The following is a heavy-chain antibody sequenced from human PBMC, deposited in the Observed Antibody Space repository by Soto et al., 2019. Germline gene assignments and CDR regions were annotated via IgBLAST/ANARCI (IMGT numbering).Heavy chain of an antibody. D-gene: IGHD3-9*01. Sequence: PGESLKISCKGSGYSFTSYWIGWVRQMPGKGLEWMGIIYPGDSDTRYSPSFQGQVTISADKSISTAYLQWSSLKASDTAMYYCARRDYYDILTGTGGYMDVWGKGTTVTVSS. CDR3: ARRDYYDILTGTGGYMDV. V-gene: IGHV5-51*01. J-gene: IGHJ6*03. CDR1: GYSFTSYW. CDR2: IYPGDSDT.